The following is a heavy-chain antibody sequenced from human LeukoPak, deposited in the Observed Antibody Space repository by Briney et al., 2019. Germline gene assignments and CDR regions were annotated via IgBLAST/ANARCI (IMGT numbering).Heavy chain of an antibody. Sequence: GASVKVSCKASGYTFTGYYMHWVRQAPGQGLEWMGWINPNSGDTNYAQKFQGWVTMTRDTSISTAYMELSRLTSDDTAVYYCARSGSNWSCDSWGQGTLVTVSS. CDR3: ARSGSNWSCDS. CDR2: INPNSGDT. V-gene: IGHV1-2*04. J-gene: IGHJ4*02. CDR1: GYTFTGYY. D-gene: IGHD6-13*01.